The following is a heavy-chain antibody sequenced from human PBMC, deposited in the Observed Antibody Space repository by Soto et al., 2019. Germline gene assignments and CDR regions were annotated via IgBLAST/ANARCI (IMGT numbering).Heavy chain of an antibody. CDR2: ITRDGYNK. D-gene: IGHD6-6*01. CDR1: GFILKNYA. J-gene: IGHJ4*02. Sequence: TGGSLRLSCAGSGFILKNYALNWVRQAPGKGLEWVASITRDGYNKYYADSVKGRFTISRDNSRDTLSLQMTALTIEDSSVYYCTKSSGGSSSVGMDYWGQGTRVTVSS. CDR3: TKSSGGSSSVGMDY. V-gene: IGHV3-30*04.